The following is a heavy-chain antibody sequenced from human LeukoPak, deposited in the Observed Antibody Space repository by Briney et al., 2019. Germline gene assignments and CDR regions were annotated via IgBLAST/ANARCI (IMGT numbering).Heavy chain of an antibody. V-gene: IGHV1-18*01. J-gene: IGHJ3*02. CDR1: GYTFTSYG. Sequence: GASVKVSCKASGYTFTSYGISWVRQAPGQGLEWMGWISAYNGNTNYAQKLQGRVTMTTDTSTSTAYMELRSLRSDDTAVYYCARPYSSSWYGGGYAFDIWGQGTMVTVSS. D-gene: IGHD6-13*01. CDR3: ARPYSSSWYGGGYAFDI. CDR2: ISAYNGNT.